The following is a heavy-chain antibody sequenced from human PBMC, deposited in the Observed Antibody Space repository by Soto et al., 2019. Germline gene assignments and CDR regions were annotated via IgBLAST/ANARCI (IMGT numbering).Heavy chain of an antibody. D-gene: IGHD4-17*01. CDR2: IYYSGST. V-gene: IGHV4-31*03. CDR1: GGSISSGGYY. CDR3: ARSDPTYGAQIDY. J-gene: IGHJ4*02. Sequence: PSETLSLTCTVSGGSISSGGYYWSWIRQHPGKGLEWIGYIYYSGSTYYNPSLKSRVTISVDTSKNQFSLKLSSVTAADTAVYYCARSDPTYGAQIDYWGQGTLVTVSS.